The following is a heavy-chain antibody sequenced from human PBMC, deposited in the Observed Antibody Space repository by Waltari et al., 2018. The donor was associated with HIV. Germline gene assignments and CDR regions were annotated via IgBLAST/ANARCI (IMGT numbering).Heavy chain of an antibody. J-gene: IGHJ4*02. CDR3: ARRADTVTWIQLSYFDY. CDR1: GGSISSSSYY. V-gene: IGHV4-39*01. Sequence: QLQLQESGPGLVKPSETLSLTCTVSGGSISSSSYYWGWIRQPPGKGLEWIGSIYYSGSTYYNPSLKSRVTISVDTSKNQFSLKLSSVTAADTAVYYCARRADTVTWIQLSYFDYWGQGTLVTVSS. D-gene: IGHD5-18*01. CDR2: IYYSGST.